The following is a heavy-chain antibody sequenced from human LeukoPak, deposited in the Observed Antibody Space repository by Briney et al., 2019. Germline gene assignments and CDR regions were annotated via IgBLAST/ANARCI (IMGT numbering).Heavy chain of an antibody. CDR2: ISYDGSHR. CDR3: AKETRGSYSDY. J-gene: IGHJ4*02. V-gene: IGHV3-30*02. Sequence: GGSLRLSCAACVFTFSSSGMHWVRGAPGKGREWVGFISYDGSHRYYADYVKGRFTISRDYSKNTLYLQMNSLRAEDTAVYYCAKETRGSYSDYWGQGTLVTVSS. CDR1: VFTFSSSG. D-gene: IGHD5-12*01.